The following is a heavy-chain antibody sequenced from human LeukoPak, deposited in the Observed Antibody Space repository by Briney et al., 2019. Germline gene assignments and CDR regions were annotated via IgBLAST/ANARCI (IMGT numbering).Heavy chain of an antibody. D-gene: IGHD3-22*01. CDR2: IIPIFGTA. CDR3: ARGTTSSLRYDSSGYTPSHP. J-gene: IGHJ5*02. CDR1: GGTFSSYA. V-gene: IGHV1-69*13. Sequence: ASVKVSCKASGGTFSSYAISWVRQAPGQGLEWMGGIIPIFGTANYAQKFQGRVTITADESTSTAYMELSSLRSEDTAVYYCARGTTSSLRYDSSGYTPSHPWGQGTLVTVSS.